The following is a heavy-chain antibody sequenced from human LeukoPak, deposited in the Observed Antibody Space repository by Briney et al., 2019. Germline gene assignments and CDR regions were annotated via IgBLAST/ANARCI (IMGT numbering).Heavy chain of an antibody. CDR2: IKQDGSEK. V-gene: IGHV3-7*01. CDR1: GFTFSSYW. Sequence: GSLRLSCAASGFTFSSYWMSWVRQAPGKGLEWVANIKQDGSEKYYVDSVKGRFTISRDNAKNSLYLQMNSLRAEDTAVYYCAREKGTIFGVVIISVTFDYWGQGTLVTVSS. J-gene: IGHJ4*02. D-gene: IGHD3-3*01. CDR3: AREKGTIFGVVIISVTFDY.